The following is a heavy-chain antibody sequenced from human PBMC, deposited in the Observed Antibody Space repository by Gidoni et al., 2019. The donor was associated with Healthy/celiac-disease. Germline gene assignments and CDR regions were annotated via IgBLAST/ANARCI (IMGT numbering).Heavy chain of an antibody. CDR3: ARDRGYNFGYCAFDI. D-gene: IGHD5-18*01. J-gene: IGHJ3*02. Sequence: EVQLVASGGGLVKPGGSLMLSCAASGFTFSSYRMNWVRQAPGKGLEWVSSISSSSSYIYYADSVKDRFTISRDNAKNSLYLQMNSLRAEDTAVYYCARDRGYNFGYCAFDIWGQGTMVTVSS. CDR1: GFTFSSYR. CDR2: ISSSSSYI. V-gene: IGHV3-21*01.